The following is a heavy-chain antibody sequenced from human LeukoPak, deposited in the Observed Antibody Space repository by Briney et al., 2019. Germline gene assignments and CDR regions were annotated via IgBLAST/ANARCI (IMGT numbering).Heavy chain of an antibody. CDR1: VGFPLYDY. CDR3: ARGGGNRHFDS. CDR2: IHTTAST. J-gene: IGHJ4*02. V-gene: IGHV4-4*07. Sequence: SETLSPTRGFSVGFPLYDYWNWVGQPAGREPEWIGRIHTTASTNYNPSLKSRLTMSLDKSKNQFSLKVTSMTAADTALYYCARGGGNRHFDSWGQGILVTVSS. D-gene: IGHD4-23*01.